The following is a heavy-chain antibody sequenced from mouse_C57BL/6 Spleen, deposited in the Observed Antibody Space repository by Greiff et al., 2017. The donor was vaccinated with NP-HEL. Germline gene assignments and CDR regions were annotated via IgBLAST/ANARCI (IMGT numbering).Heavy chain of an antibody. Sequence: QVQLQQPGAELVRPGSSVKLSCKASGYTFTSYWMDWVKQRPGQGLEWIGNIYPSDSETHYNQKFKDKATLTVDKSSSTAYMQLSSLTSEDSAVYYCARGPGRDAMDYWGQGTSVTVSS. CDR2: IYPSDSET. J-gene: IGHJ4*01. V-gene: IGHV1-61*01. CDR1: GYTFTSYW. CDR3: ARGPGRDAMDY.